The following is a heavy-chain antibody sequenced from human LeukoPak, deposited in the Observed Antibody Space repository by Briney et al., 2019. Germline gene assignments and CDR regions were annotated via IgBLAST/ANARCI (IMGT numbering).Heavy chain of an antibody. J-gene: IGHJ2*01. V-gene: IGHV3-21*01. CDR1: GFIFSNYR. CDR2: IGGSTYI. CDR3: ARDSSDWYFDL. D-gene: IGHD3-10*01. Sequence: GGSLRLSCAASGFIFSNYRLNWVRQAPGKGLEWVSSIGGSTYIYYADSLKGRFTISRDNAKNSLYLQMNSLKDEDTAVYVCARDSSDWYFDLWGRGTLVTVSS.